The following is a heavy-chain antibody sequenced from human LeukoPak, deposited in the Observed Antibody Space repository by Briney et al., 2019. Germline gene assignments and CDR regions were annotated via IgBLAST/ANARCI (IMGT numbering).Heavy chain of an antibody. CDR2: IKHDGTEK. Sequence: TGGSLRLSCVASEFSPTNFWMTWVRRAPGRGLEWVANIKHDGTEKFYVDSVKGRFTISRDNAKNSLYLQMNSVRAEDTAVYYCATFVGIASGTYTVPGGLLVWGKGTTVTVSS. CDR3: ATFVGIASGTYTVPGGLLV. D-gene: IGHD6-13*01. J-gene: IGHJ6*04. V-gene: IGHV3-7*01. CDR1: EFSPTNFW.